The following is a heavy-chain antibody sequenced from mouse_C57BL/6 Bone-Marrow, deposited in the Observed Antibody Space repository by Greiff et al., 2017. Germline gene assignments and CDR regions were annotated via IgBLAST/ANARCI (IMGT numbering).Heavy chain of an antibody. D-gene: IGHD4-1*01. CDR1: GYTFPSYW. V-gene: IGHV1-59*01. CDR2: IDPSDSYT. CDR3: ARANWGEGY. J-gene: IGHJ2*01. Sequence: QVQLQQPGAELVRPGTSVKLSCKASGYTFPSYWMHWVKQRPGQGLEWIGVIDPSDSYTNYNQKFKGKATLTVDTSSSTAYMQLSSLTSEDSAVYYCARANWGEGYWGQGTTLTVSS.